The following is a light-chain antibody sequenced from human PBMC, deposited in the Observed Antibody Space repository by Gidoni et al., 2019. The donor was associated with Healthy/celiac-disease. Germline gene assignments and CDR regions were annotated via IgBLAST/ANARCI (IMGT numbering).Light chain of an antibody. CDR2: EVS. J-gene: IGLJ1*01. Sequence: QSALTPPASVSVSPGQSITISCTGTSSDVGSYNLVSWYQQHPGKAPKLMIYEVSKRPSGVSNRFAGSKSGNTASLTISGRQAEDEADYYCCSYAGSSYVFGTGTKVTVL. CDR1: SSDVGSYNL. V-gene: IGLV2-23*02. CDR3: CSYAGSSYV.